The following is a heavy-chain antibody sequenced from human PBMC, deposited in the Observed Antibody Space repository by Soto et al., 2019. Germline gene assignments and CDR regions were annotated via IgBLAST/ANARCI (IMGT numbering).Heavy chain of an antibody. Sequence: SETLSLTCTVSGGSISSYYWSWIRQPPGKGLEWIGYIYYSGSTNYNPSLKSRVTISVDTSKNQFSLKLSSVTAADTAVYYCARHSIGYYYDSSGYWVLDYWGQGTLVTVSS. CDR2: IYYSGST. CDR3: ARHSIGYYYDSSGYWVLDY. J-gene: IGHJ4*02. V-gene: IGHV4-59*08. D-gene: IGHD3-22*01. CDR1: GGSISSYY.